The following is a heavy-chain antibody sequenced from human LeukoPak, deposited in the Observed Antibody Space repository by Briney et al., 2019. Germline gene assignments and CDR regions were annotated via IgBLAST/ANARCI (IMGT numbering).Heavy chain of an antibody. Sequence: HPGGSLRLSCAASGFTFSSYAMSWVRQAPGKGLAWVSAISGSGGSTYYADSVKGRFTISRDNSKNTLYLQMNSLRAEDTAVYYCAKGVDYYDSSGYYWLDYWGQGTLVTVSS. CDR1: GFTFSSYA. CDR3: AKGVDYYDSSGYYWLDY. D-gene: IGHD3-22*01. CDR2: ISGSGGST. V-gene: IGHV3-23*01. J-gene: IGHJ4*02.